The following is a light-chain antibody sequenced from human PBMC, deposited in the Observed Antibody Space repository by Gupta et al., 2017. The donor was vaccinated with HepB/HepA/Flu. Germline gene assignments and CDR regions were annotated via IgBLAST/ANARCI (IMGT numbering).Light chain of an antibody. Sequence: EIVLTQSPATLSLSPGETATLSCMVSQSVSTYLDWYQQKPGQSPRLLIYDASSRATDIPARFSGSGSGTELTLTISGLEPEDFAVYYCQQDSSSPGVTFGSGTKVEI. J-gene: IGKJ4*01. V-gene: IGKV3-11*01. CDR2: DAS. CDR3: QQDSSSPGVT. CDR1: QSVSTY.